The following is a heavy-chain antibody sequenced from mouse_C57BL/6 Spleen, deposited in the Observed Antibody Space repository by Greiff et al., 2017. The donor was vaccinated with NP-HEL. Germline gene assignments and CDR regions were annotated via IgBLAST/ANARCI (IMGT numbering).Heavy chain of an antibody. V-gene: IGHV1-52*01. D-gene: IGHD1-1*01. CDR3: ARGTTVVYLDY. J-gene: IGHJ2*01. Sequence: VQLQQSGAELVRPGSSVKLSCKASGYTFTSYWMHWVKQRPIQGLEWIGNIDPSDSETHYNQKFKDKATLTVDKSSSTAYMQISSQTSEDSAVYYCARGTTVVYLDYWGQGTTLTVSS. CDR2: IDPSDSET. CDR1: GYTFTSYW.